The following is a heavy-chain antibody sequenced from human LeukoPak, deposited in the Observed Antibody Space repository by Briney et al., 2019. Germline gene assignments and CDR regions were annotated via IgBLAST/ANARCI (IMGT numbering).Heavy chain of an antibody. CDR1: GFTFSSYW. V-gene: IGHV3-7*01. J-gene: IGHJ4*02. CDR3: ARGPFVVIAY. Sequence: GGSLRLXCAASGFTFSSYWMSWVRQAPGKGLEWVANIKQDGSEKYYVDSVKGRFTISRDNTKNSLYLQMNSLRVEDTAVYYCARGPFVVIAYWGQGTLVTVSS. D-gene: IGHD2-21*01. CDR2: IKQDGSEK.